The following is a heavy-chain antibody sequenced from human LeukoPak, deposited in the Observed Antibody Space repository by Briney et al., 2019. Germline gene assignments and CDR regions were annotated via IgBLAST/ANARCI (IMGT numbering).Heavy chain of an antibody. D-gene: IGHD1-1*01. V-gene: IGHV3-33*01. CDR1: GFSFSHYG. Sequence: GGSLRLSCETSGFSFSHYGMHWVRQAPGKGLEWVAIIWHDGVNIYYLESVKGRFTISRDSSNNTLFLQMDSLRVDDTAVYFCAREQGTYLGFWGQGTLVTVSS. CDR2: IWHDGVNI. CDR3: AREQGTYLGF. J-gene: IGHJ4*01.